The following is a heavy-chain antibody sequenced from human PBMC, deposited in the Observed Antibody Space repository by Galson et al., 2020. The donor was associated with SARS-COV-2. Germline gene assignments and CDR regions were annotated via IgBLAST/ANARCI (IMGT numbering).Heavy chain of an antibody. V-gene: IGHV1-18*04. D-gene: IGHD6-13*01. Sequence: ASVKVSCKASGYTFTSYGISWVRQAPGQGLEWMGWISAYNGNTNYAQKLQGRVTITTDTSTSTAYMELRSLRSDDTAVYYCARGTRYSSSWDDSYYYMDVWGKGTTVTVSS. CDR2: ISAYNGNT. CDR3: ARGTRYSSSWDDSYYYMDV. CDR1: GYTFTSYG. J-gene: IGHJ6*03.